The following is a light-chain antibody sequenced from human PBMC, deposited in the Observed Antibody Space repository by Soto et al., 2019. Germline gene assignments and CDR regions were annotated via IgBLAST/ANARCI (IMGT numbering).Light chain of an antibody. J-gene: IGLJ1*01. V-gene: IGLV2-14*01. CDR2: EVN. CDR1: STDVGGYKY. CDR3: SSFSSSSTPYV. Sequence: QSALTQHASVSGSPGQSITISCTGTSTDVGGYKYVSWYQQHPGTAPKLMIFEVNGRPSGVSDRFSGSKSGNTASLTISGLQPEDEADYYCSSFSSSSTPYVFGTGTKLTVL.